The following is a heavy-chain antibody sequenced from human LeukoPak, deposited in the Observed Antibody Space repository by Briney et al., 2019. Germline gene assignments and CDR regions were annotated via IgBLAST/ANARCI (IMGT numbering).Heavy chain of an antibody. CDR1: GFTFSSHR. Sequence: GGSLRLSCAASGFTFSSHRMSWVRQTPGKGLERVATIKQDGSEKYYADSLNGRFTISRDNTRNSLCLQMNSLRAEDTGIYYCARDFGRPTTFDYWGQGTLVTVSS. CDR2: IKQDGSEK. J-gene: IGHJ4*02. CDR3: ARDFGRPTTFDY. V-gene: IGHV3-7*03. D-gene: IGHD3-3*01.